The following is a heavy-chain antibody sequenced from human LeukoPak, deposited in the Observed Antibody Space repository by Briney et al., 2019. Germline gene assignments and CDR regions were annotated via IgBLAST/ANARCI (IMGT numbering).Heavy chain of an antibody. CDR2: ISSDGKSI. CDR1: GFNIGSYW. J-gene: IGHJ4*02. D-gene: IGHD3-10*01. V-gene: IGHV3-74*01. Sequence: GGSLRLSCAAPGFNIGSYWMNWVRQGPGKGLVWVARISSDGKSISYADSVKGRFTISRDNSKNTLYLQMDSLRAEDTAVYYCASASSESYYWALDYWGQGTLVTVS. CDR3: ASASSESYYWALDY.